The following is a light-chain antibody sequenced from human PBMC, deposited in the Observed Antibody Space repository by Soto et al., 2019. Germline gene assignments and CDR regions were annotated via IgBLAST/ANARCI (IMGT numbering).Light chain of an antibody. CDR1: QSVSSS. J-gene: IGKJ4*01. V-gene: IGKV3-11*01. CDR2: DAS. Sequence: EIVLTQPPATLSLSPGERATLSCRASQSVSSSLAWYQQKPGQAPRLLISDASNRATGIPVRFSGSGSGTDFTLTISSLEPEDFAVYYCQQRYNWPLTFGGGTKV. CDR3: QQRYNWPLT.